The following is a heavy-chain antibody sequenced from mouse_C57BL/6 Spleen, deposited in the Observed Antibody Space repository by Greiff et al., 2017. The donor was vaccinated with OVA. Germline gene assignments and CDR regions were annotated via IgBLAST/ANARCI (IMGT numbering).Heavy chain of an antibody. Sequence: QVQLQQPGAELVMPGASVKLSCKASGYTFTSYWMHWVKQRPGQGLEWIGEIDPSDSYTNYNQKFKGKSTLTVDKSSSTAYMQLSSLTSEDSAVYYCARWSYDYGYFDVWGTGTTVTVSS. CDR2: IDPSDSYT. CDR1: GYTFTSYW. J-gene: IGHJ1*03. D-gene: IGHD2-3*01. CDR3: ARWSYDYGYFDV. V-gene: IGHV1-69*01.